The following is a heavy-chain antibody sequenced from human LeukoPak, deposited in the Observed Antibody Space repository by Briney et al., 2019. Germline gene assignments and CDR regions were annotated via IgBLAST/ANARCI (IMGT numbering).Heavy chain of an antibody. Sequence: SETLSLTCTVSGGSISSRSYYWGWIRQPPGKGLEWIGSIYYSGSTYYNPSLKSRVTISVDTSKNQFSLKLSSVTAADTAVYYCASDKNVLLWFGELFGLYWSQGTLVTVSS. CDR1: GGSISSRSYY. CDR2: IYYSGST. D-gene: IGHD3-10*01. V-gene: IGHV4-39*01. J-gene: IGHJ4*02. CDR3: ASDKNVLLWFGELFGLY.